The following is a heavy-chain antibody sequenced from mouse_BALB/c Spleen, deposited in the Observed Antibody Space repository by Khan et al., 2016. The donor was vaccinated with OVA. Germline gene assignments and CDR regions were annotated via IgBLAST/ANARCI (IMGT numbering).Heavy chain of an antibody. V-gene: IGHV3-8*02. J-gene: IGHJ3*01. Sequence: EVKLLESGPSLVKPSQTLSLTCSVTGDSITSGYWNWIRKFPGNKLEYMGYIIYTGYTYYNPSLNSRISITRHTSKNQYYLQLCSATDEDTATYDRARSTYRNAFDYWGQGTLVTVSA. CDR1: GDSITSGY. CDR2: IIYTGYT. CDR3: ARSTYRNAFDY. D-gene: IGHD2-5*01.